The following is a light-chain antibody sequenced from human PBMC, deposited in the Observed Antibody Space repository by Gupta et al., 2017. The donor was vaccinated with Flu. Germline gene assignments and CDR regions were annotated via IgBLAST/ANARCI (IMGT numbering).Light chain of an antibody. CDR1: QFVSKN. CDR3: QQHKSWPRG. V-gene: IGKV3-15*01. J-gene: IGKJ4*01. CDR2: EAS. Sequence: IVMTQSPASLSLSPGERATLSCSASQFVSKNLAWYQQRSGQAPRLLIYEASLRATDVPPRFNGSGFGTEFTLSISRLRPEDSAIYYCQQHKSWPRGFGEGTRVEIK.